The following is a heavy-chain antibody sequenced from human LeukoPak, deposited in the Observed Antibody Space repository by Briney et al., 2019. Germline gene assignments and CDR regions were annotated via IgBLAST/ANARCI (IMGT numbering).Heavy chain of an antibody. CDR2: ISYDGSNK. D-gene: IGHD3-9*01. CDR3: ARALTRYFDDPFVY. Sequence: PGGSLRLSCAASGFTFSSYAMHWVRQAPGKGLEWVAVISYDGSNKYYADSVKGRFTISRDNSKNTLYLQMNSLRAEDTAVYYCARALTRYFDDPFVYWGQGTLVTVSS. CDR1: GFTFSSYA. V-gene: IGHV3-30*04. J-gene: IGHJ4*02.